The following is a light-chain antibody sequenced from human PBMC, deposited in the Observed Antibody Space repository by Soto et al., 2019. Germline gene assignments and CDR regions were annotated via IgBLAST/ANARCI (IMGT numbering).Light chain of an antibody. V-gene: IGLV1-51*01. CDR2: DND. J-gene: IGLJ2*01. CDR1: TFNIGNNF. CDR3: GSWDNSLSVVV. Sequence: QSVLTPPPSVSAAPGQKVTISCSGRTFNIGNNFVSWYQQLPGAAPKLLISDNDKRPSGIPDRFSGSKSGTSATLGITGLQTGDEADYYCGSWDNSLSVVVFGGGTKLTVL.